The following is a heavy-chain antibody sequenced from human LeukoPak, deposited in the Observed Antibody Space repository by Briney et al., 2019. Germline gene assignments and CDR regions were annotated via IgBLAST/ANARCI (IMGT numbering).Heavy chain of an antibody. V-gene: IGHV4-34*01. CDR3: ARGQHFWSGDYYKTYWFDP. CDR2: INHSGST. CDR1: GGSFSGYY. D-gene: IGHD3-3*02. J-gene: IGHJ5*02. Sequence: KTSETLSLTCAVYGGSFSGYYWSWIRQPPGKGLEWIGEINHSGSTNYNPSLKSRVTISVDTSKNQFSLKLSSVTAADTAVYYCARGQHFWSGDYYKTYWFDPWGQGTLVTVSS.